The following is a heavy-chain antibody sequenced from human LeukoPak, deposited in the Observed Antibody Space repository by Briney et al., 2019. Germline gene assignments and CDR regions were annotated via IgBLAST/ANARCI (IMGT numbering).Heavy chain of an antibody. CDR1: GGSISSTSYY. D-gene: IGHD6-19*01. J-gene: IGHJ4*02. Sequence: SETLSLTCTVSGGSISSTSYYWGWIRQPPGKGLEWIGNIYYSGSTYYNPSLKGRVTISVDMSKNQFSLKLSSVTAADTAVYYCAGEIYSSGWYCDYWGQGTLVTVSS. V-gene: IGHV4-39*02. CDR3: AGEIYSSGWYCDY. CDR2: IYYSGST.